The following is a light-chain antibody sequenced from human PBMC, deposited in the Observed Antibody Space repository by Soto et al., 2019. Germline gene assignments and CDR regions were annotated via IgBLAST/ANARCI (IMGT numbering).Light chain of an antibody. J-gene: IGLJ1*01. CDR2: DVT. CDR1: SSDVGDYNY. V-gene: IGLV2-14*01. Sequence: QSALTQPASVSGSTGQSITISCTGASSDVGDYNYVAWYQQHPDKAPKLMIFDVTSRPSGVSNRFSGSKSGSTASLTISGLQAEDEAYYFCSSYSSSGTLYVFGTGTKLTVL. CDR3: SSYSSSGTLYV.